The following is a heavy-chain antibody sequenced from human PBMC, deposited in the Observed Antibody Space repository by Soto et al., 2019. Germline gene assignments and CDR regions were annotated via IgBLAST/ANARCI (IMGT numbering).Heavy chain of an antibody. Sequence: GGSLRLSCAASGFTFSSYAMSWVRQAPGKGLEWVSAISGSGGSTYYADSVKGRFTISRDNSKNTLYLQMNSLRAEDTAVYYCAKDRSTVTTFSFDYFDYWGQGTLVTVSS. CDR1: GFTFSSYA. D-gene: IGHD4-17*01. V-gene: IGHV3-23*01. CDR3: AKDRSTVTTFSFDYFDY. CDR2: ISGSGGST. J-gene: IGHJ4*02.